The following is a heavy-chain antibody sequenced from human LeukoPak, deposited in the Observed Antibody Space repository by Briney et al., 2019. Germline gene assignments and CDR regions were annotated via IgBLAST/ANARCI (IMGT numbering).Heavy chain of an antibody. CDR3: ANKPCGDYAAPYYFDY. Sequence: GGSLRLSCAASGFTFSSYAMSWVRQAPGKGLEWVSAISGSGGSTYYADSVKGRFTISRDNSKNTLYLQMNSLRAEDTAVYYCANKPCGDYAAPYYFDYWGQGTLVTVSS. D-gene: IGHD4-17*01. CDR1: GFTFSSYA. V-gene: IGHV3-23*01. J-gene: IGHJ4*02. CDR2: ISGSGGST.